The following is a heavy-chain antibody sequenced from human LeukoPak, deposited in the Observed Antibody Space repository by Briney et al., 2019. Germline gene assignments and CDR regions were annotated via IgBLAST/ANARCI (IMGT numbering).Heavy chain of an antibody. Sequence: PGGSLRLSCAASGFTFSKYSMNWARQAPGKGLEWVSSISSSSSYIYYADSVKGRFTISRDNAKNSLYLQMNSLRAEDTAVYYCARESQVGARDYMDVWGKGTTVTVSS. CDR1: GFTFSKYS. D-gene: IGHD1-26*01. V-gene: IGHV3-21*01. J-gene: IGHJ6*03. CDR3: ARESQVGARDYMDV. CDR2: ISSSSSYI.